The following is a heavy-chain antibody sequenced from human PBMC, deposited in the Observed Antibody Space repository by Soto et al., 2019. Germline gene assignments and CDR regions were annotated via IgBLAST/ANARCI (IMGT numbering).Heavy chain of an antibody. Sequence: GGSLRLSCAASGFTFSSYSMNWVRQAPGKGLEWVSSISSSSSYIYYADSVKGRFTISRDNAKNSLYLQMNSLRAEDTAVYYCARASYYDFWSGYWGDYYYYYGMDVWGQGTTVTVSS. V-gene: IGHV3-21*01. CDR1: GFTFSSYS. CDR3: ARASYYDFWSGYWGDYYYYYGMDV. D-gene: IGHD3-3*01. CDR2: ISSSSSYI. J-gene: IGHJ6*02.